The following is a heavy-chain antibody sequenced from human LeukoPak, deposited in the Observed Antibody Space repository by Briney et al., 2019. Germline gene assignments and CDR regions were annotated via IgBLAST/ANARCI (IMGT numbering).Heavy chain of an antibody. Sequence: GGSLRLSCTASGFTFSSYSMNWVRQAPGKGLEWVSSISRSSTYIYYADSVKGRFTISRDNAKNSLYLQMNSLRAEDTAVYYCARDVFHGSGSPYFDSWGQGALVTVSS. V-gene: IGHV3-21*01. CDR3: ARDVFHGSGSPYFDS. D-gene: IGHD3-10*01. CDR2: ISRSSTYI. CDR1: GFTFSSYS. J-gene: IGHJ4*02.